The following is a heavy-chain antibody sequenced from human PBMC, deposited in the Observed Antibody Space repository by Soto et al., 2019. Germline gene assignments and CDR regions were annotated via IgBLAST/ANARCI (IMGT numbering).Heavy chain of an antibody. CDR3: AVKGGDCSSATGYSPFDF. CDR1: GFTFTSYP. CDR2: IADVGSST. V-gene: IGHV3-30*04. D-gene: IGHD2-2*01. J-gene: IGHJ4*02. Sequence: GGSLNLSCAASGFTFTSYPMPWVRKAPGKGLEWFAVIADVGSSTYYADSVKGRVTISRDNSKNTLYLQMNSLRAEDTAVYYCAVKGGDCSSATGYSPFDFWGQGTLDTVSS.